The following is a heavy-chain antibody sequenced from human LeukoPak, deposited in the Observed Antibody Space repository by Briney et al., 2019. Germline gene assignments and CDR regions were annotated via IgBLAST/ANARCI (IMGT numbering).Heavy chain of an antibody. Sequence: AETLSLTCTVSGGSISSSSYYWGWIRQPPVKGLEWIGYIYYSGSTNYNPSLKSRVTISVDTSKNQFSLKLSSVTAADTAVYYCARSPRTYYYDSKEGHFDYWGQGTLVTVSS. D-gene: IGHD3-22*01. V-gene: IGHV4-61*05. CDR1: GGSISSSSYY. CDR2: IYYSGST. J-gene: IGHJ4*02. CDR3: ARSPRTYYYDSKEGHFDY.